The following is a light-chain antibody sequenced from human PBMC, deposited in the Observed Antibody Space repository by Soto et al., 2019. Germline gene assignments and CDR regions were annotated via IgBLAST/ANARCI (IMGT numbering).Light chain of an antibody. CDR1: QTISSNF. V-gene: IGKV3-20*01. J-gene: IGKJ1*01. CDR2: TVS. Sequence: EIVLTQPPGTLSLSPGDTATLSCRASQTISSNFLAWYQQKPGQAPRLLIYTVSTRATGIPDRFSGSGSGADFTLTIRGLETDDFAVYYCQQCGSLPWTVGQGTTVEI. CDR3: QQCGSLPWT.